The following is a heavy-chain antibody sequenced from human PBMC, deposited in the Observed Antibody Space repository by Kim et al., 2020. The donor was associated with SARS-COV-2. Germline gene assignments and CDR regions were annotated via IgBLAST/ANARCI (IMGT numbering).Heavy chain of an antibody. CDR3: ALARVTWLGTYYYYYMDV. V-gene: IGHV1-69*04. J-gene: IGHJ6*03. D-gene: IGHD6-19*01. CDR1: GGTFSSYA. Sequence: SVKVSCKASGGTFSSYAISWVRQAPGQGLEWMGRIIPILGIANYAQKFQGRVTITADKSTSTAYMELSSLRSEDTAVYYCALARVTWLGTYYYYYMDVWGKGTTVTVSS. CDR2: IIPILGIA.